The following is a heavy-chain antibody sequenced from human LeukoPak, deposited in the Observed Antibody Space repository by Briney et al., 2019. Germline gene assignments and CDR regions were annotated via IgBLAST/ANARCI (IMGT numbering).Heavy chain of an antibody. CDR1: GGSFSGYY. J-gene: IGHJ6*03. Sequence: SETLSLTCAVYGGSFSGYYWSWIRQPPGKGLEWIGEINHSGSTNYNPSLKSRVTISVDTSKNQFSLKLSSVTAADTAVYYCARGRGGSGRPFRDYYYYYYMDVWGKGTTVTVSS. CDR2: INHSGST. CDR3: ARGRGGSGRPFRDYYYYYYMDV. D-gene: IGHD3-10*01. V-gene: IGHV4-34*01.